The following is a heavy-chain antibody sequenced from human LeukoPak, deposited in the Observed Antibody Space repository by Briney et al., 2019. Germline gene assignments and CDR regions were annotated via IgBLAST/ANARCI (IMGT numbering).Heavy chain of an antibody. Sequence: GGSLRLSCAASGFTFSSYSMNWVRQAPGKGLEWVSSISSSSSYIYYADSVKGRFTISRDNAKNSLYLQMNSLRVEDTAVYYCARGPHSIAGTVAFDIWGRGTMVTVSS. CDR2: ISSSSSYI. V-gene: IGHV3-21*01. D-gene: IGHD4-11*01. CDR3: ARGPHSIAGTVAFDI. CDR1: GFTFSSYS. J-gene: IGHJ3*02.